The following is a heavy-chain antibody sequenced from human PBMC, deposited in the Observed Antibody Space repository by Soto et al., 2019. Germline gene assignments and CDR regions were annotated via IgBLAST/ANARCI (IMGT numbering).Heavy chain of an antibody. CDR1: GGSISSYY. V-gene: IGHV4-59*01. Sequence: QVQLQESGPGLAKPSETLSLTCRISGGSISSYYWNWIRQAPGKGLEWIGFISYSGSTNYNPALTSRVTISVDTSKDQISLRLNSVTAAVTAVYYCARVQSAGGGYYYAVDVWGQGTTVTVSS. CDR2: ISYSGST. D-gene: IGHD3-16*01. CDR3: ARVQSAGGGYYYAVDV. J-gene: IGHJ6*01.